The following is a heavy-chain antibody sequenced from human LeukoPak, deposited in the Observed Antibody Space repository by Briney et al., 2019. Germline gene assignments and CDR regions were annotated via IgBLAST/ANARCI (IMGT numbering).Heavy chain of an antibody. Sequence: SETLTLTCTVSVGSITIYYGRWLRQPPGKGLEWIGYIYYSGSTIYNPSLKSRVTISVDKSKNQFSLTLSSVTAADPAGYYCARAFRGIFVVFEAFDIWGQGTMVTVSS. CDR3: ARAFRGIFVVFEAFDI. V-gene: IGHV4-59*08. D-gene: IGHD3-3*01. J-gene: IGHJ3*02. CDR2: IYYSGST. CDR1: VGSITIYY.